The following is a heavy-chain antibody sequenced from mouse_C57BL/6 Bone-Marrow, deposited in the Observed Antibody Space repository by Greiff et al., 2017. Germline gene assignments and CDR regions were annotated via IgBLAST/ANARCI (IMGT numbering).Heavy chain of an antibody. CDR1: GYTFTNYW. J-gene: IGHJ1*03. D-gene: IGHD2-4*01. CDR2: IYPGGGYP. CDR3: ARWGITGYFDV. Sequence: VQLQQSGAELVRPGTSVKMSCKASGYTFTNYWIGWAKQRPGHGLEWIGDIYPGGGYPNYNEKFKGKATLTADKSSSTAYMQFSSLTSEDSAIYYCARWGITGYFDVWGTGTTVTGSS. V-gene: IGHV1-63*01.